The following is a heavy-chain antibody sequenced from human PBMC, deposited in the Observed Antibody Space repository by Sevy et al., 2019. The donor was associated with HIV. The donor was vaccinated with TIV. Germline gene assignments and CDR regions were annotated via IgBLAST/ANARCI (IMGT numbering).Heavy chain of an antibody. CDR2: IYYSGST. V-gene: IGHV4-39*01. CDR3: ANLSDSSAKGAFDI. D-gene: IGHD3-22*01. Sequence: SETLSLTCTVSGGSISSSSYYWGWIRQPPGKGLEWIGTIYYSGSTYYNPSLKSRVTIFVDTSKNQFSLKLSSVTAADTALYYCANLSDSSAKGAFDIWGQGTMVTVSS. J-gene: IGHJ3*02. CDR1: GGSISSSSYY.